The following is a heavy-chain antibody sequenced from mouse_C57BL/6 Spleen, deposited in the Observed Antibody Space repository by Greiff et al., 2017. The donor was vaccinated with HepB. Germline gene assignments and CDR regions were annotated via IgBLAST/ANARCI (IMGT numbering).Heavy chain of an antibody. D-gene: IGHD1-1*01. V-gene: IGHV5-4*03. CDR1: GFTFSSYA. CDR2: ISDGGSYT. CDR3: ARGREGYYYGSSYLDY. J-gene: IGHJ2*01. Sequence: DVMLVESGGGLVKPGGSLKLSCAASGFTFSSYALSWVRQTPEKRLEWVATISDGGSYTYYPDNVKGRFTISRDNAKNNLYLQMSHLKSEDTAMYYCARGREGYYYGSSYLDYWGQGTTLTVSS.